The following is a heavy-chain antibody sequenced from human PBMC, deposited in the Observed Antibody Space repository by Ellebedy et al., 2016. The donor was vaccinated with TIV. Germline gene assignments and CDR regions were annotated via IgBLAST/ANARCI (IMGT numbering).Heavy chain of an antibody. Sequence: GESLKISXAASGFTFSGYWMNWVRQAPGKGLEWVALISYDGSNKYYADSVKGRFTISRDNSKNTLYLQMNSLRAEDTAVYYCAKFRWDGMDVWGQGTTVTVSS. J-gene: IGHJ6*02. CDR3: AKFRWDGMDV. D-gene: IGHD5-24*01. CDR1: GFTFSGYW. V-gene: IGHV3-30*18. CDR2: ISYDGSNK.